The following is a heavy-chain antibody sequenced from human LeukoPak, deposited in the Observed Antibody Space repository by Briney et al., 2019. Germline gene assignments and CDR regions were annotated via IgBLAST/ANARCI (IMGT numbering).Heavy chain of an antibody. Sequence: GGSLRLSCAASGFTFSSYAMSWVRQAPGKGLEWVSGISGSGGSTYYADSVKGRFTFSRDNSKNTLYLKMNSLRAEDTALYYCAKAYTGYSGAARGYFDLWGRRTLVTVSS. CDR3: AKAYTGYSGAARGYFDL. CDR2: ISGSGGST. CDR1: GFTFSSYA. D-gene: IGHD5-12*01. J-gene: IGHJ2*01. V-gene: IGHV3-23*01.